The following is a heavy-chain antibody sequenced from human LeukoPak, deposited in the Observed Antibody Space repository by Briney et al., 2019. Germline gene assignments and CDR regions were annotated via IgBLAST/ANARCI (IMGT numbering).Heavy chain of an antibody. CDR3: ASCSGGSCPLGADYYGMDV. CDR2: IYTSGST. Sequence: SETLSLTCTVSGGSISSGSYYWSWIRQPAGKGLEWIGRIYTSGSTNYNPSLKSRVTISVDTSKNQFSLKLSSVTAADTAVYYCASCSGGSCPLGADYYGMDVWGQGTTVTVSS. V-gene: IGHV4-61*02. D-gene: IGHD2-15*01. CDR1: GGSISSGSYY. J-gene: IGHJ6*02.